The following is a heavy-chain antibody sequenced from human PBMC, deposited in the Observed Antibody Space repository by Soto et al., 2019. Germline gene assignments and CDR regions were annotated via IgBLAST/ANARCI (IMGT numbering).Heavy chain of an antibody. Sequence: QVQLQQWGAGLLKPSETLSLTCAVYGGSFAGYYWSWIRQPPGKGLEWIGEINYSGTTNYNPSLKSRLTMSVDTSKNQFSRKLTSVTAADTAVYYCARDPGLSDYYDSSGYHYWGQGTLVTVSS. D-gene: IGHD3-22*01. CDR3: ARDPGLSDYYDSSGYHY. CDR1: GGSFAGYY. CDR2: INYSGTT. J-gene: IGHJ4*02. V-gene: IGHV4-34*01.